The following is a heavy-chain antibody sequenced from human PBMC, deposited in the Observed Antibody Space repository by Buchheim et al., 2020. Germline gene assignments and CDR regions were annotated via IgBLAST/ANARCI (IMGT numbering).Heavy chain of an antibody. CDR2: IYWDDDK. J-gene: IGHJ4*02. CDR1: GFSVSTREVS. CDR3: AHRLTGEPFDY. Sequence: QITLKESGPTLVKPTQTLTLTCSCSGFSVSTREVSVGWIRQPPGKALECLALIYWDDDKNYSPSLKSRLSITKDTSRNQVGLTMTNMDPVDTGTYYCAHRLTGEPFDYWGQGTL. D-gene: IGHD1-14*01. V-gene: IGHV2-5*02.